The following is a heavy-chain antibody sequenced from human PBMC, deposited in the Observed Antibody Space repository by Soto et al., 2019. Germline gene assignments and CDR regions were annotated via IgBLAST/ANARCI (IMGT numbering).Heavy chain of an antibody. Sequence: ASVKVSCKASGFTFTSSAVQWVRQARGQRLEWIGWIVVGSGNTNYAQKFQERVTITRDMSTSTAYMELSSLRSEDTAVYYCAAAFRYYGSGTPPAGWGQGTLVTVSS. CDR3: AAAFRYYGSGTPPAG. V-gene: IGHV1-58*01. CDR2: IVVGSGNT. J-gene: IGHJ4*02. D-gene: IGHD3-10*01. CDR1: GFTFTSSA.